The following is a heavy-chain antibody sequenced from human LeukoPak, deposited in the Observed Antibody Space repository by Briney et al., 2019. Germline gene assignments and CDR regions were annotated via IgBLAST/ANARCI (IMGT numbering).Heavy chain of an antibody. J-gene: IGHJ5*02. CDR2: ISGSGGST. D-gene: IGHD3-10*01. Sequence: GGSLRLSCAASGFTFSSYAMSWVRQAPGKGLEWVSYISGSGGSTYYADSVKGRFTISRDNSKNTLYLQMNSLRAEDTAIYYCAKDRGVTKNWFDPWGQGTLVTVSP. CDR1: GFTFSSYA. CDR3: AKDRGVTKNWFDP. V-gene: IGHV3-23*01.